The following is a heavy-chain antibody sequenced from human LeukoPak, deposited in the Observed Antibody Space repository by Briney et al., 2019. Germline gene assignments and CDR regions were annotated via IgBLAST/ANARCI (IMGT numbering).Heavy chain of an antibody. J-gene: IGHJ4*02. CDR3: ARLKDDVTKFDY. D-gene: IGHD2-8*01. V-gene: IGHV3-7*01. CDR2: INQDVSRI. CDR1: GFSFSRYW. Sequence: GRSLRLSCAGSGFSFSRYWMAWVRQAPGKGLEWVASINQDVSRIHYVDSVKGRFTISRDNAKSSLFLQVTSLRVEDTAVYYCARLKDDVTKFDYWGQGTLVTVSS.